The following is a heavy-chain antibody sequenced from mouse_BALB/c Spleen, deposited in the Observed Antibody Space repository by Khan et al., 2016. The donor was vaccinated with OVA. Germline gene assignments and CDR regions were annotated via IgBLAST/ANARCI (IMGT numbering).Heavy chain of an antibody. J-gene: IGHJ2*01. CDR3: ARLEDI. Sequence: VQLQESGPGLMAPSQSLSITCTVSGFSLTSYGVHWVRQPPGQGLEWLGVIWAGGSTHYNSALMSILSSSKDNSNSQVFLKINSLQTDDTAMYYCARLEDIWGQGTTLTVSS. CDR1: GFSLTSYG. CDR2: IWAGGST. V-gene: IGHV2-9*02. D-gene: IGHD1-3*01.